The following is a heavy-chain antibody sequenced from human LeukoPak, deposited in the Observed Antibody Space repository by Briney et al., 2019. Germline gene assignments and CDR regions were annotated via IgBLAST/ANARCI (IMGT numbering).Heavy chain of an antibody. CDR3: ARGVTTGTFDY. CDR1: GGSISSGDYY. J-gene: IGHJ4*02. V-gene: IGHV4-30-4*08. D-gene: IGHD2-8*02. Sequence: PSETLSLTCTVSGGSISSGDYYWSWIRQPPGKGLEWIGYIHYSGSTYYNPSLKSRVTISVDTSKNQFSLKLSSVTAADTAVYYCARGVTTGTFDYWGQGTLVTVSS. CDR2: IHYSGST.